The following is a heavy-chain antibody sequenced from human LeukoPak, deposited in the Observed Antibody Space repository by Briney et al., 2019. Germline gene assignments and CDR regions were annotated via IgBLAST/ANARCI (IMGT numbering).Heavy chain of an antibody. J-gene: IGHJ4*02. D-gene: IGHD6-6*01. Sequence: SETLSLTCTVSGGSISSHYWSWIRQPPGKGLEWIGYIYYSGSTNYNPSLKSRVTISVDTSKNQFSLKLSSVTAADTAVYYCARMTYSSSLAFDYWGQGTLVTVSS. CDR2: IYYSGST. CDR3: ARMTYSSSLAFDY. V-gene: IGHV4-59*11. CDR1: GGSISSHY.